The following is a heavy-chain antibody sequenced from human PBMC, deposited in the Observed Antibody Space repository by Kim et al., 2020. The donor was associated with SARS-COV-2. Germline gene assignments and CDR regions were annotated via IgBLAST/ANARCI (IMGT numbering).Heavy chain of an antibody. CDR3: ARGRLRGVSSSYYYGMDV. V-gene: IGHV3-48*03. D-gene: IGHD3-10*01. J-gene: IGHJ6*02. CDR2: ISTSGSTI. CDR1: GFTFSNYE. Sequence: GGSLRLSCAASGFTFSNYEMDWVRQAPGKGLEWVSNISTSGSTIYYADSVKGRFTISRDNAKNSLYLQMNSLRAEDTAVYYCARGRLRGVSSSYYYGMDVWGLGTTVTVSS.